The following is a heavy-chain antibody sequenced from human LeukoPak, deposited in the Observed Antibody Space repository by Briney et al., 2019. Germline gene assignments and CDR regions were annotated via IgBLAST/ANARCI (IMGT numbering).Heavy chain of an antibody. CDR1: GFTFSSYS. Sequence: GGSLRLSCAVSGFTFSSYSMNWVRQAPGKGLEWVSSISSSSSYIYYADSVKGRFTISRDNAKNSLYLQMNSLRAEDTAVYYCAGEGDYWHRFDDWGRGTLVTVSS. CDR3: AGEGDYWHRFDD. D-gene: IGHD4-17*01. CDR2: ISSSSSYI. J-gene: IGHJ4*02. V-gene: IGHV3-21*04.